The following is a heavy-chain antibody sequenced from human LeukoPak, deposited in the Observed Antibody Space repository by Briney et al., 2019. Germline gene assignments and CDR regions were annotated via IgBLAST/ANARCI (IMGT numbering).Heavy chain of an antibody. V-gene: IGHV3-53*01. CDR3: ARIVSGYFDY. Sequence: GGSLRLSCAASGFTVSSNYMSWVRQAPGKGLEWVSVIYSGGSTYYADSVKGRFTISRDNSKNTLYLQMNSLRAEDTAVYYCARIVSGYFDYWAREPWSPSPQ. J-gene: IGHJ4*02. D-gene: IGHD2-15*01. CDR2: IYSGGST. CDR1: GFTVSSNY.